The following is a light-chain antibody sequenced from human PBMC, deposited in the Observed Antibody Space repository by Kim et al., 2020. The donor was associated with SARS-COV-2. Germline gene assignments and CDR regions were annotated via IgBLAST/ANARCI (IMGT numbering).Light chain of an antibody. CDR2: WAS. Sequence: DIVMTQSPDSLAVSLGERATINCKSSQSVLSSSNNKNYLVWYQQKPGQPPKLLIYWASTRESGVPDRFSGSGSGTDFTLTISSLQAKDVAVYYCQQFYTIPRTFGQGTKVDIK. CDR1: QSVLSSSNNKNY. V-gene: IGKV4-1*01. CDR3: QQFYTIPRT. J-gene: IGKJ1*01.